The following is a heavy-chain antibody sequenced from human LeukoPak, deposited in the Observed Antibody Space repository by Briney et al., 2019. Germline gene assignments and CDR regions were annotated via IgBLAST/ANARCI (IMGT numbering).Heavy chain of an antibody. V-gene: IGHV3-7*01. CDR1: GFTFSSYW. Sequence: TGGSLRLSCAASGFTFSSYWMSWVRQAPGKGLEWVANIKQDGSEKYYVDSVKGRFTISRDNAKNSLYLQMNSLRAEDTAVYYCSRDTYCSGGSCYPFDYWGQGTLVTVSS. D-gene: IGHD2-15*01. CDR3: SRDTYCSGGSCYPFDY. J-gene: IGHJ4*02. CDR2: IKQDGSEK.